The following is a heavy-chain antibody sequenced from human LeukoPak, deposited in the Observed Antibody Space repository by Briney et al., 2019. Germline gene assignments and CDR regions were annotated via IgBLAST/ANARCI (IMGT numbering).Heavy chain of an antibody. V-gene: IGHV3-30-3*01. CDR3: ARDAQIVVVPAAIGVCDY. D-gene: IGHD2-2*01. CDR2: ISYDGSNK. J-gene: IGHJ4*02. Sequence: GRSLRLSCAASGFTFSSYAMPWVRQAPGKGLEWVAVISYDGSNKYYADSVKGRFTISRDNSKNTLYLQMNSLRAEDTAVYYCARDAQIVVVPAAIGVCDYWGQGTLVTVSS. CDR1: GFTFSSYA.